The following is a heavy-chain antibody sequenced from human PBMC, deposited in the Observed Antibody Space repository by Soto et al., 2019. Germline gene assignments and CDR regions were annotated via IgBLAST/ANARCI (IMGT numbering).Heavy chain of an antibody. CDR1: GGSISSYY. D-gene: IGHD2-8*01. CDR2: IYYSGST. V-gene: IGHV4-59*08. Sequence: SETLSLTCTVSGGSISSYYWSWIRQPPGKGLEWIGYIYYSGSTNYNPSLKSRVTISVDTSKNQFSLKLSSVTAADTAVYYCARARGSTLGYCTNGVCYPGEKGWFDPWGQGTLVTVSS. CDR3: ARARGSTLGYCTNGVCYPGEKGWFDP. J-gene: IGHJ5*02.